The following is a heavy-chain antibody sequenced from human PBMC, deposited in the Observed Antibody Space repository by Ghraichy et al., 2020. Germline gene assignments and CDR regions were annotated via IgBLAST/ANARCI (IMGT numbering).Heavy chain of an antibody. J-gene: IGHJ4*02. CDR3: ARELAAVLLDY. V-gene: IGHV4-34*01. CDR2: INHSGST. D-gene: IGHD6-13*01. Sequence: SETLSLTCAVYGGSFSGYYWSWIRQPPGKGLEWIGEINHSGSTNYNPSLKSRVTISVDTSKNQFSLKLSSVTAADTAVYYCARELAAVLLDYWGQGTLVTVSS. CDR1: GGSFSGYY.